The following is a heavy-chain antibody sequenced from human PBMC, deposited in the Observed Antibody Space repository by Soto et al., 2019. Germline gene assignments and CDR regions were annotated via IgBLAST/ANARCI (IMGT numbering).Heavy chain of an antibody. J-gene: IGHJ4*02. CDR2: INHSGST. CDR1: GGSFSGYY. D-gene: IGHD3-3*01. Sequence: NPSETLSLTCAVYGGSFSGYYWSWIRQPPGKGLEWIGEINHSGSTNYNPSLKSRVTISVDTSKNQFSLKLSSVTAADTAVYYCARGPYDFWSGFDYWGQGTLVTVSS. V-gene: IGHV4-34*01. CDR3: ARGPYDFWSGFDY.